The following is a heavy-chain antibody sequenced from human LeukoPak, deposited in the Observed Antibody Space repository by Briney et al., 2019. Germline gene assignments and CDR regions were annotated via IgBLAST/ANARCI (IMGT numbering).Heavy chain of an antibody. CDR2: INQDGSEK. CDR1: GFNFSSFW. J-gene: IGHJ4*02. V-gene: IGHV3-7*01. Sequence: GGSLRLSCAGSGFNFSSFWIRLVRPAPGHGVEGVANINQDGSEKYYVDSVKGRFTISRDNAKNSLYLQMNSLGTEDTALYYCARSRSLHDYWGQGTLVTVSS. CDR3: ARSRSLHDY.